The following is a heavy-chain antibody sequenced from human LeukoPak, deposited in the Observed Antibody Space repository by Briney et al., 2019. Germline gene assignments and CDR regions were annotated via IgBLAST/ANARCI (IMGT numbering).Heavy chain of an antibody. V-gene: IGHV1-2*02. J-gene: IGHJ4*02. Sequence: ASVKVPCKASGYTFTGYYMHWVRQAPGQGLEWMGWISRNSGGTNYAQKFQGRVTMTRDTYISTVYMELSRLRSDDTAVYYCARADLSPTYDYVWGSYRYGYFDYWGQGTLVTVSS. CDR2: ISRNSGGT. CDR1: GYTFTGYY. D-gene: IGHD3-16*02. CDR3: ARADLSPTYDYVWGSYRYGYFDY.